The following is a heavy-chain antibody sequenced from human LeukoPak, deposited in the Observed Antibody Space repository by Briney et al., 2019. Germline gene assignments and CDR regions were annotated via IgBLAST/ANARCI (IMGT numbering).Heavy chain of an antibody. CDR2: ISYDGSNK. CDR3: AKDLMLYYYDSSGYPVDY. J-gene: IGHJ4*02. D-gene: IGHD3-22*01. CDR1: GFTFSSYS. Sequence: GGSLRLSCAASGFTFSSYSMNWVRQAPGKGLEWVAVISYDGSNKYYADSVKGRFTISRDNSKNTLYLQMNSLRAEDTAVYYCAKDLMLYYYDSSGYPVDYWGQGTLVTVSS. V-gene: IGHV3-30*18.